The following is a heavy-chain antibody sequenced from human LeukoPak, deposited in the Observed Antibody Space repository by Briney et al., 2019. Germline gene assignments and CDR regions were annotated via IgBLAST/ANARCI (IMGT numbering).Heavy chain of an antibody. CDR1: GGSFSGYY. D-gene: IGHD2-21*01. CDR3: AARGEDDDYGDY. Sequence: SETLSLTCAVYGGSFSGYYWSWIHQPPGKGLEWIGEINHSGSTNYNPSLKSRVTISVDTSKDQFSLKLSSVTAADTAVYYCAARGEDDDYGDYWGQGTLVTVSS. V-gene: IGHV4-34*01. J-gene: IGHJ4*02. CDR2: INHSGST.